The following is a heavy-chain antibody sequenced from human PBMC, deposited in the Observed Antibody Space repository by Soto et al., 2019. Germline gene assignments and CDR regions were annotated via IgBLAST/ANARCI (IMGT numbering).Heavy chain of an antibody. Sequence: QVQLRESGPGLVKPSETLSLPCTVSGGSMSRYFWSWIRQPPGKGLEWIGYIYYSGTTNYNPSLKSRVTTALDTSKNQFSLTLVSLTAADAAFYYCARGRGGTYDAFDIWGPGTLVTVSS. CDR1: GGSMSRYF. V-gene: IGHV4-59*01. J-gene: IGHJ3*02. CDR2: IYYSGTT. CDR3: ARGRGGTYDAFDI. D-gene: IGHD1-26*01.